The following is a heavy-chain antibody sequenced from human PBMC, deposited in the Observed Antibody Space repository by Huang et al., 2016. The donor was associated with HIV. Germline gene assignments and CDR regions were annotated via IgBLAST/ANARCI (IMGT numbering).Heavy chain of an antibody. D-gene: IGHD3-10*01. CDR1: GSSFTGHF. CDR2: CEPSSGGR. Sequence: QVQLVQSGAEVKRPGASVKVSCKASGSSFTGHFIHWVRRAPGPGVGGMGRCEPSSGGRNWASRLQGRVSMTRDKSIGTAYMELSGLRSDDTAVFFCAREAWASGVAHYFDYWGPGTLVTVSS. J-gene: IGHJ4*02. CDR3: AREAWASGVAHYFDY. V-gene: IGHV1-2*06.